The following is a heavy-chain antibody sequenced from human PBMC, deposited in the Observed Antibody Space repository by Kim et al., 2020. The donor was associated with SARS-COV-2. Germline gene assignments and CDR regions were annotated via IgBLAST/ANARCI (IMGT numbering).Heavy chain of an antibody. J-gene: IGHJ4*02. V-gene: IGHV3-48*02. Sequence: GGSLRLSCAASGFTFSSYSMNWVRQAPGKGLEWVSYISSSGSPMHYADSVKGRFTISRDNAKNSLYLQMNSLRDEDTAVYYCETPYCHNGVCIGYWGQGTLVTVSS. CDR2: ISSSGSPM. CDR1: GFTFSSYS. D-gene: IGHD2-8*01. CDR3: ETPYCHNGVCIGY.